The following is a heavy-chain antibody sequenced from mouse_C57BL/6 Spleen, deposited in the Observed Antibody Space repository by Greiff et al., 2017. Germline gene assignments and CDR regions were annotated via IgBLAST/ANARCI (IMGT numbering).Heavy chain of an antibody. Sequence: EVQRVESGGGLVKPGGSLKLSCAASGFTFSSYAMSWVRQTPEKRLEWVANISDGGSYTYYPDNVKGRFTISRDNAKNNLYLQMSHLKSEDTAMYYCAREDGYPFAYWGQGTLVTVSA. CDR1: GFTFSSYA. V-gene: IGHV5-4*01. J-gene: IGHJ3*01. D-gene: IGHD2-3*01. CDR3: AREDGYPFAY. CDR2: ISDGGSYT.